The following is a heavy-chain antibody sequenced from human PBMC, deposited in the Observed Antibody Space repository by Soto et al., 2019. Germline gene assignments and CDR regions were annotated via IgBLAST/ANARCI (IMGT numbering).Heavy chain of an antibody. CDR2: IYYSGST. CDR1: GGSISSYY. Sequence: PSETLSLTCTVSGGSISSYYWSWIRQPPGKGLEWIGYIYYSGSTNYNPSLKSRVTISVDTSKNQFSLKLSSVTAADTAVYYCARHGPETYYYDSSGSFDYWGQGTLVTVSS. V-gene: IGHV4-59*08. J-gene: IGHJ4*02. D-gene: IGHD3-22*01. CDR3: ARHGPETYYYDSSGSFDY.